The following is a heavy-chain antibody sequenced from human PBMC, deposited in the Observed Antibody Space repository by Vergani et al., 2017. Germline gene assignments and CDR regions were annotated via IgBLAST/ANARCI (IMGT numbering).Heavy chain of an antibody. V-gene: IGHV1-46*02. Sequence: VQLVQSGAEVRKPGASVTVSCTASGYIFKNYYIHWLRQAPGQAFEWMGILNPTTGHSTSAQKFMGRVDMTRDPSTDTSTRTVQMTLSSLRSEDTAVYYCARSIGYCAGATCRAYYFDHWGQGTRVTVSS. CDR2: LNPTTGHS. CDR1: GYIFKNYY. J-gene: IGHJ5*02. D-gene: IGHD2-21*01. CDR3: ARSIGYCAGATCRAYYFDH.